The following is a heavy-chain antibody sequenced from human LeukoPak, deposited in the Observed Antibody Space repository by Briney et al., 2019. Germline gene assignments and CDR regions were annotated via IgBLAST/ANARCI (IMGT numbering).Heavy chain of an antibody. J-gene: IGHJ4*02. Sequence: PGGSLRLSCAASGFTFSSYGMHCVRQAPGKGLEWVAGISYEGSKKYYADSGKGRFTTARDNSKKTLCRQTNRQRAEGTAVYDCAKDSSGYYPYYFDYWGQGTLVTASS. CDR2: ISYEGSKK. CDR3: AKDSSGYYPYYFDY. CDR1: GFTFSSYG. D-gene: IGHD3-22*01. V-gene: IGHV3-30*18.